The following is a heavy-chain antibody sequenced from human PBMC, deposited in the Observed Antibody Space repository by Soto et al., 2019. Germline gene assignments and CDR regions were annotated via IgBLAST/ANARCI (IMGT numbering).Heavy chain of an antibody. D-gene: IGHD2-21*02. V-gene: IGHV1-69*02. Sequence: ASVKVSCKASGGTFSSYTISWVRQAPGQGLEWMGRINPNLGITNYAQKFQGRVTITGDKSTSTAYMELSRLRSDDTAAYYCARAGDSYCGGDCYSSWFDPWGQGTLVTVSS. J-gene: IGHJ5*02. CDR3: ARAGDSYCGGDCYSSWFDP. CDR1: GGTFSSYT. CDR2: INPNLGIT.